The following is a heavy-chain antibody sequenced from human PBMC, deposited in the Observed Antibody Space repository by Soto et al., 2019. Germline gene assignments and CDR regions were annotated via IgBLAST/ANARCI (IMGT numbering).Heavy chain of an antibody. V-gene: IGHV5-51*01. J-gene: IGHJ4*02. CDR1: GYSFTSYW. CDR2: IYPGDSDT. Sequence: PGESLKISCNGSGYSFTSYWIGWVRQMPGKGLEWMGIIYPGDSDTRYSPSFQGQVTISADKSISTAYLQWSSLKASDTAMYYCARLNDHYDSSGYYENFDYWGQGTLVTVYS. CDR3: ARLNDHYDSSGYYENFDY. D-gene: IGHD3-22*01.